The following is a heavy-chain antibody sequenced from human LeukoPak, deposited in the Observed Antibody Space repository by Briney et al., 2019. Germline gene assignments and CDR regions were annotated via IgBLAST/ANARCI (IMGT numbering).Heavy chain of an antibody. Sequence: ASVTVSCKASGYTFTSYGISWVRQAPGQGLEWMGWINPNSGGTNYAQKFQGRVTMTRDTSISTAYMELSRLRSDDTAVYYCARGDYYDSSGYYAFDIWGQGTMVTVSS. J-gene: IGHJ3*02. CDR1: GYTFTSYG. CDR2: INPNSGGT. CDR3: ARGDYYDSSGYYAFDI. D-gene: IGHD3-22*01. V-gene: IGHV1-2*02.